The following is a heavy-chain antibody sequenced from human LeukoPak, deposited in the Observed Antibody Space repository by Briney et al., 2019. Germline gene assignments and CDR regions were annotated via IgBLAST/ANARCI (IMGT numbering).Heavy chain of an antibody. J-gene: IGHJ4*01. CDR3: ARGATVTTNYDC. CDR1: GYTFTGYY. Sequence: GASVKVSCKASGYTFTGYYMHWVRQAPGQGRGWMGWINPNSGGTNYAQTFQGRVTMTRDTSISTAYMEQSRLRSDDTAVYYCARGATVTTNYDCWGQGTLVTVSS. CDR2: INPNSGGT. V-gene: IGHV1-2*02. D-gene: IGHD4-17*01.